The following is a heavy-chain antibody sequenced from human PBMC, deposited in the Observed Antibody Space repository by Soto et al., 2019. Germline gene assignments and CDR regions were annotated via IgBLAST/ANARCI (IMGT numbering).Heavy chain of an antibody. D-gene: IGHD6-19*01. CDR1: GGSISSYY. CDR2: IYYRGST. CDR3: ARVGYSSGWYVDY. Sequence: QVQLQESGPGLVKPSETLSLTCTVSGGSISSYYWSWIRQPPGKGLEWIGYIYYRGSTNYNPSLKSHVXXSXDXYKNQFSLTLSSVTAADTAVYYCARVGYSSGWYVDYWGQGTLVTVSS. V-gene: IGHV4-59*01. J-gene: IGHJ4*02.